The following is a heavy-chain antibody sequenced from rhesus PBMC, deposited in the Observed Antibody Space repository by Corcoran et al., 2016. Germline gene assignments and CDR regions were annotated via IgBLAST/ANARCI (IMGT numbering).Heavy chain of an antibody. D-gene: IGHD2-2*01. Sequence: QVQLQESGPGVVKPSETLSLTCAVSGGSISDSHRWSWNRQPPGKGLAWIEYIYGSSTSTNYTPSLKSRVTFSKDTSKHQFSLKLSSVTAADTSVYYCARGGSTWFYWGQGVLVTVSS. CDR2: IYGSSTST. CDR1: GGSISDSHR. J-gene: IGHJ4*01. CDR3: ARGGSTWFY. V-gene: IGHV4S10*01.